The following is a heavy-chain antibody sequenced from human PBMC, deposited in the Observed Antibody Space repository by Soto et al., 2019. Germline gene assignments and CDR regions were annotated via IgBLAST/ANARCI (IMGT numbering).Heavy chain of an antibody. Sequence: GQSLKISCKGSGYSFTSYWIGWVRQMPGKGPEWMGIIYPGDSDTRYSPSFQGQVTISADKSISTAYLQWSSLKAWDTAMYYCARHGLGEFSTHDYWGQGTLVSVSS. CDR2: IYPGDSDT. J-gene: IGHJ4*02. CDR3: ARHGLGEFSTHDY. CDR1: GYSFTSYW. V-gene: IGHV5-51*01. D-gene: IGHD3-16*02.